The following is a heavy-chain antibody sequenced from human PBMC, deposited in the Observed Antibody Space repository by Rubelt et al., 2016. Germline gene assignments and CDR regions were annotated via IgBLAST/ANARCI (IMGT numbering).Heavy chain of an antibody. D-gene: IGHD3-22*01. CDR3: ARAHSSAYTN. CDR2: VRFDGTRT. Sequence: QAPGKGLEWVAVVRFDGTRTYYADSVRGRFTMSRDNSRSTLYLQMNSLRAEDTAVFYCARAHSSAYTNWGQGILVTVSS. V-gene: IGHV3-33*01. J-gene: IGHJ4*02.